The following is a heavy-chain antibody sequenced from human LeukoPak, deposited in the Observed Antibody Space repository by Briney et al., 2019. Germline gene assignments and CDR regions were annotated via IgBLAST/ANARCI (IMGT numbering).Heavy chain of an antibody. CDR1: GGSISSYY. CDR3: ARDQPDYYDSSGYYFTAFDP. CDR2: IYTSGST. V-gene: IGHV4-4*07. Sequence: SETLSLTCTVSGGSISSYYWSWIRQPAGKGLEWIGRIYTSGSTNYNPSLKSRVTMSVDTSKNQFSLKLSSVTAADTAVYYCARDQPDYYDSSGYYFTAFDPRGQGTLVTVSS. D-gene: IGHD3-22*01. J-gene: IGHJ5*02.